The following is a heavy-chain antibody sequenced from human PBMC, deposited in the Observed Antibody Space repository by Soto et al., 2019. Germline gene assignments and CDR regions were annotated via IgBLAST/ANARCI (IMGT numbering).Heavy chain of an antibody. D-gene: IGHD3-3*02. J-gene: IGHJ4*02. CDR1: GFTFSDYY. CDR3: ARLGAGCIYYFDY. V-gene: IGHV3-11*01. Sequence: QVQLVESGGGLVKPGGSLRLSCAASGFTFSDYYMAWIRQAPGRGLEWISYISGSTTGIYYADSVKGRFTISRDNAKTSLYLQMSSLRAEDTAVYYSARLGAGCIYYFDYWGQGTLVTVSS. CDR2: ISGSTTGI.